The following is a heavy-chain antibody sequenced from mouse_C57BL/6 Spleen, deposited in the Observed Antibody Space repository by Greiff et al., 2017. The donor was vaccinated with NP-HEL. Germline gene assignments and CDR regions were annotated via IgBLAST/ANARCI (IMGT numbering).Heavy chain of an antibody. V-gene: IGHV1-64*01. D-gene: IGHD6-1*02. CDR1: GYTFTSYW. CDR2: IHPNSGST. CDR3: ARQTATRTYYFDY. J-gene: IGHJ2*01. Sequence: QVQLQQPGAELVKPGASVKLSCKASGYTFTSYWMHWVKQRPGQGLEWIGMIHPNSGSTNYNEKFKSKATLTVDKSSSTAYMQLSSLTSEDSAVYYCARQTATRTYYFDYWGQGTTLTVSS.